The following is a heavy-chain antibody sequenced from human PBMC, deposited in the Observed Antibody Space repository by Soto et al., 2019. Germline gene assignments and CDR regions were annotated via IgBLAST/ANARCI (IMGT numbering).Heavy chain of an antibody. J-gene: IGHJ5*02. CDR1: GGSFSGYY. CDR3: ARAIAARAYNWFDP. V-gene: IGHV4-34*01. D-gene: IGHD6-6*01. CDR2: INHSGST. Sequence: QVQLQQWGAGLLKPSETLSLTCAVYGGSFSGYYWSWIRQPPGKGLEWIGEINHSGSTNYNPSLKSRVTISVDTSKTQFSLKLSSVTAADTAVYYCARAIAARAYNWFDPWGQGTLVTVSS.